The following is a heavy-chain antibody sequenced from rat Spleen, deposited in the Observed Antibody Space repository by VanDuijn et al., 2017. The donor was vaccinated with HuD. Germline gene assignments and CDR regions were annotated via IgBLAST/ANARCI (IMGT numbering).Heavy chain of an antibody. D-gene: IGHD1-10*01. CDR2: ISYDGSST. V-gene: IGHV5-29*01. Sequence: EVQLVESGGGLVQPGRSLKLSCAASGFTFSNYGMAWVRQAPTKGLEWVATISYDGSSTYYRDSVKGRFTISRDNAKSTLYLQMDSLRSEETATDYCARQDNNYRYFDCWVPVTMVTVSS. J-gene: IGHJ1*01. CDR1: GFTFSNYG. CDR3: ARQDNNYRYFDC.